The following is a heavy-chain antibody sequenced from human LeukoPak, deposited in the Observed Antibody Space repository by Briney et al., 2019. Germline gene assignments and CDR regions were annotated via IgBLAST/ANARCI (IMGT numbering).Heavy chain of an antibody. CDR2: ISSSGSTI. CDR1: GFTFSDYY. CDR3: ATIPGLAGRYFDY. Sequence: GGSQRLSCAASGFTFSDYYMSWIRQAPGKGLEWVSYISSSGSTIYYADSVKGRFTISRDNAKNSLYLQMNSLRAEDTAVYYCATIPGLAGRYFDYWGQGTLVTVSS. J-gene: IGHJ4*02. D-gene: IGHD2-21*01. V-gene: IGHV3-11*01.